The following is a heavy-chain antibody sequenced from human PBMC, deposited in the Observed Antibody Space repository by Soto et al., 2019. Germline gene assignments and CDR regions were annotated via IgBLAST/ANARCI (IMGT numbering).Heavy chain of an antibody. CDR3: ASIDCSGGSCYGNEYFQH. Sequence: GGSLRLSCAASGFTFSSYSMNWVRQAPGKGLEWVSYISSSSSTIYYADSVKGRFTISRDNAKNSLYLQMNSLRAEDTAVYYCASIDCSGGSCYGNEYFQHWGQGTLVTVSS. V-gene: IGHV3-48*01. CDR2: ISSSSSTI. D-gene: IGHD2-15*01. CDR1: GFTFSSYS. J-gene: IGHJ1*01.